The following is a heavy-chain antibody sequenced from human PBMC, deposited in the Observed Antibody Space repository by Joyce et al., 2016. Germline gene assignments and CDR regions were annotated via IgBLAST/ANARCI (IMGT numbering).Heavy chain of an antibody. CDR3: ARATSYYFYYYMDV. CDR2: ISRSSNTI. J-gene: IGHJ6*03. Sequence: EVQLVESGGGLVQPGGSLRLSCAASGFTFNTYSMNWVRQAPGKGLEWVSYISRSSNTIYYVESVKGRFTISRDNAKNSLYLQMNSLRAEDTAVYFCARATSYYFYYYMDVWGKGTTVTVSS. V-gene: IGHV3-48*01. CDR1: GFTFNTYS.